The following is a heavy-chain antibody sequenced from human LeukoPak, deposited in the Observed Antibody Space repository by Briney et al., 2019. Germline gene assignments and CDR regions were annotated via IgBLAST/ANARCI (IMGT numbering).Heavy chain of an antibody. Sequence: PSETLSLTCAVFDGSITSSFWWSWVRQPPGKGLEWIGDLYYSGTTNYNPSLKSRVTISVDKSKNQFSLNLSSVTAADTAEYYCTSIEGPHSLAGYDQYYYYGMDVWGQGTTVTVSS. CDR3: TSIEGPHSLAGYDQYYYYGMDV. CDR1: DGSITSSFW. D-gene: IGHD5-12*01. V-gene: IGHV4-4*02. J-gene: IGHJ6*02. CDR2: LYYSGTT.